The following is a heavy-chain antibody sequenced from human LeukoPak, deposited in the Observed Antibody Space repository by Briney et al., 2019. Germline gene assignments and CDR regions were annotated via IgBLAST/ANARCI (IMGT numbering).Heavy chain of an antibody. V-gene: IGHV1-69*05. CDR3: ARDFYYDTSGGGLT. Sequence: SVKVSCKASGGTFSGYGINWVRQAPGQGLEWMGRVVPMSGTANYAQKFQGRVTITTDESTSTAYMELTSLRPEDTAVYYCARDFYYDTSGGGLTWGQGTMVTVSS. CDR2: VVPMSGTA. CDR1: GGTFSGYG. J-gene: IGHJ3*01. D-gene: IGHD3-22*01.